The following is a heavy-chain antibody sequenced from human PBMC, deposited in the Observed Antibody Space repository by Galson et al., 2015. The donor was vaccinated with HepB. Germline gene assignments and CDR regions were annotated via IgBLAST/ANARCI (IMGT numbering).Heavy chain of an antibody. V-gene: IGHV3-21*01. Sequence: SLRLSCAASGFTFSTYSMTWVRQTPGKGLEWVSFISSSSSYIYYTDSVKGRFTISRDNAENSLYLQMKSLRAEDTAVYYCARDGWRGQWLVPFDYWGQGTLVTVSS. CDR1: GFTFSTYS. CDR3: ARDGWRGQWLVPFDY. J-gene: IGHJ4*02. CDR2: ISSSSSYI. D-gene: IGHD6-19*01.